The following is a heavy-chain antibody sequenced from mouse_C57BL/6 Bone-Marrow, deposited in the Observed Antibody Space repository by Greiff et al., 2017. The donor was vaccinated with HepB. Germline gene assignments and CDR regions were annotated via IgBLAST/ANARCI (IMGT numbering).Heavy chain of an antibody. CDR1: GYAFTNYL. D-gene: IGHD2-4*01. Sequence: QVQLQQSGAELVRPGTSVKVSCKASGYAFTNYLIEWVKQRPGQGLEWIGVINPGSGGTNYNEKFKGKATLTADKSSSTAYMQLSSLTSEDSAVYFCARRNDYGDYWGQGTTLTVSS. J-gene: IGHJ2*01. CDR2: INPGSGGT. CDR3: ARRNDYGDY. V-gene: IGHV1-54*01.